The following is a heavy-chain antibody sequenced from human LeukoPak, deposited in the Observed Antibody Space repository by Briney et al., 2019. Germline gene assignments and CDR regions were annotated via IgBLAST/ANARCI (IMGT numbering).Heavy chain of an antibody. D-gene: IGHD1-26*01. Sequence: GESLKISCKGSGYRFTNYWIGWVRQMPGKGLEWMGIIYPGDSDTRYIPSFQGQVTISADKSINTAYLQWTSLKASDTAMYYCARRVDSYWFFDYWGQGTLVTVSS. V-gene: IGHV5-51*01. J-gene: IGHJ4*02. CDR3: ARRVDSYWFFDY. CDR1: GYRFTNYW. CDR2: IYPGDSDT.